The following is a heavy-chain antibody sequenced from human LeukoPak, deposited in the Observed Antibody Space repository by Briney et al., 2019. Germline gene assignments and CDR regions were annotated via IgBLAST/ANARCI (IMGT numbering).Heavy chain of an antibody. D-gene: IGHD6-19*01. V-gene: IGHV3-23*01. CDR1: GFTFSSYA. CDR2: ISGSGGST. Sequence: GGSLRLSCAASGFTFSSYAMSWVRQAPGKGLEWVSAISGSGGSTYYADSVKGRFTISRDNARNSLYLQMDSLRVDDTAVYYCAREGSSGWHRFDYWGQGTLVTVSS. CDR3: AREGSSGWHRFDY. J-gene: IGHJ4*02.